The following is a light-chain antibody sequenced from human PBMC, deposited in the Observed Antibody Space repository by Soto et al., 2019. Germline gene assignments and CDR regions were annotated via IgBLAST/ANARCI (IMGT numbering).Light chain of an antibody. J-gene: IGKJ5*01. CDR2: GAS. CDR3: HQRNK. CDR1: QGISSS. V-gene: IGKV3-15*01. Sequence: EIVMTQSPATLSVSAGERATLSCRASQGISSSLAWYQQIHGQAPRLLIYGASTRATGIPARFSGSRSGTDFTLTISSLEPEDFAVYFCHQRNKFGQGTRLEIK.